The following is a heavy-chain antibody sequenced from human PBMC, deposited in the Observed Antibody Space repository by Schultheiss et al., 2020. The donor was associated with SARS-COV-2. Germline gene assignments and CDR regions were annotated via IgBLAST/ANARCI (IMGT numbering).Heavy chain of an antibody. Sequence: GESLKISCKGSGYSFTSYWISWVRQMPGKGLEWMGRIDPSDSYTNYSPSFQGQVTISADKSISTAYLQWSSLKASDTAMYYCARGRGYGTLPFDYWGQGTLVTVSS. D-gene: IGHD5-18*01. J-gene: IGHJ4*02. V-gene: IGHV5-10-1*04. CDR3: ARGRGYGTLPFDY. CDR2: IDPSDSYT. CDR1: GYSFTSYW.